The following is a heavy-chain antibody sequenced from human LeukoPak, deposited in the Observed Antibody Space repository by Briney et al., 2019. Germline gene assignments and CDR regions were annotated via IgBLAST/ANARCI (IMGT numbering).Heavy chain of an antibody. Sequence: SGPTLLKPPQPLTLTCTFSGFSLSTTGVGVGWIRQPPVKALEWVALIHWNHDKRYSPSLKSRLTITKDTSKNQVVLTMTNMDPVDTATYYCAHPSRRGYSLRYEYYFDYWGQGTLVTVSS. CDR2: IHWNHDK. CDR1: GFSLSTTGVG. V-gene: IGHV2-5*01. J-gene: IGHJ4*02. CDR3: AHPSRRGYSLRYEYYFDY. D-gene: IGHD5-18*01.